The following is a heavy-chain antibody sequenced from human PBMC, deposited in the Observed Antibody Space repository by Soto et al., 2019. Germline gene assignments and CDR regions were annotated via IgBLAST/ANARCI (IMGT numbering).Heavy chain of an antibody. CDR2: IYYSGST. D-gene: IGHD2-21*02. J-gene: IGHJ4*02. V-gene: IGHV4-39*01. Sequence: LSLTCTVSGGSISSSSYYWGWIRQPPGKGLEWIGSIYYSGSTYYNPSLKSRVTISVDTSKNQFSLKLSSVTAADTAVYYCARHVVVVTAMLDYWGQGTLVTVSS. CDR1: GGSISSSSYY. CDR3: ARHVVVVTAMLDY.